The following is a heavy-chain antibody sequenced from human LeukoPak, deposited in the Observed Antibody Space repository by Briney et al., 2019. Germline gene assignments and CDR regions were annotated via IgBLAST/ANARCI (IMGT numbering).Heavy chain of an antibody. CDR2: ISGSGGST. V-gene: IGHV3-23*01. J-gene: IGHJ4*02. D-gene: IGHD2-2*02. Sequence: PGGSLRHSCAASGFTFSSYAMSWVRQAPGKGLEWVSAISGSGGSTYYADSVKGRFTISRDNSKNTLYLQMNSLRAEDTAVYYCAKLVVPAAISGKLEPTTPNYWGQGTLVTVSS. CDR1: GFTFSSYA. CDR3: AKLVVPAAISGKLEPTTPNY.